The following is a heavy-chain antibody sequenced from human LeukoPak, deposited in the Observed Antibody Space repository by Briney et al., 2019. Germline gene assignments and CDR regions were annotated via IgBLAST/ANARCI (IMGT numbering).Heavy chain of an antibody. V-gene: IGHV3-7*01. CDR1: GFTFSSYW. J-gene: IGHJ4*02. D-gene: IGHD3-22*01. CDR2: IKQDGSEK. CDR3: VRRSGSSSGYYDREDFDQ. Sequence: PGGSLRLSCAASGFTFSSYWMSWVRQAPGKGLEWVANIKQDGSEKYYVDSVKGRFTISRDNAKNSLYLQMNTLRAEDTAVYYCVRRSGSSSGYYDREDFDQWGQGTLVTVSS.